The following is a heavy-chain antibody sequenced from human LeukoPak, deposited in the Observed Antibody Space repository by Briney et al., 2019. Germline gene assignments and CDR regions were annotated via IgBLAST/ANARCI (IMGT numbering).Heavy chain of an antibody. D-gene: IGHD3-16*01. CDR2: TYHSGST. CDR1: GGPINSSY. CDR3: ARELGLNAFDI. V-gene: IGHV4-59*13. Sequence: SSETLSLTCTVSGGPINSSYWSWVRQPPGKGLEWIGYTYHSGSTNYSPSLKSRAAISVDKSKNEFSLTLTSVTAADTAVYYCARELGLNAFDIWGQGTMVVVSS. J-gene: IGHJ3*02.